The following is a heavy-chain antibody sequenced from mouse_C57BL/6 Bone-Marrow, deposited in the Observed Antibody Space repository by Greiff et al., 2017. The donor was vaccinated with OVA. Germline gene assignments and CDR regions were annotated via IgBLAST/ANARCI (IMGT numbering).Heavy chain of an antibody. V-gene: IGHV1-53*01. J-gene: IGHJ3*01. CDR3: ARRCSSGSAWFAY. D-gene: IGHD3-2*02. CDR1: GYTFTSYW. Sequence: VKLQQPGTELVKPGASVKLSCKASGYTFTSYWMHWVKQRPGQGLEWIGNINPSNGGTNYNEKFKSKATLTVDKSSSTAYMQLSSLTSEDSAVYYCARRCSSGSAWFAYWGQGTLVTVSA. CDR2: INPSNGGT.